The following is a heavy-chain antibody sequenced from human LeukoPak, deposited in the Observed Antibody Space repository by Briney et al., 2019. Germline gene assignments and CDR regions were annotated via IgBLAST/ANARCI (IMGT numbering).Heavy chain of an antibody. V-gene: IGHV4-38-2*01. Sequence: SETLSLTCAVSGYSISTGYYWGWIRQPPGKGLEWIGNIYHSGNAYYNPSLKSRVTISVDTSKNQFSLKLSSVTAADTAVYYCARRGYSYGSPFDYWGQGTLATVSS. J-gene: IGHJ4*02. D-gene: IGHD5-18*01. CDR3: ARRGYSYGSPFDY. CDR2: IYHSGNA. CDR1: GYSISTGYY.